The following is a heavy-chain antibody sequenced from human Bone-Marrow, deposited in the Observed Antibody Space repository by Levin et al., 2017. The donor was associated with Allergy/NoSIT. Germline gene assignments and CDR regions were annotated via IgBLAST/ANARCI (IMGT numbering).Heavy chain of an antibody. J-gene: IGHJ4*02. CDR3: VKDSRGRFYGSGSHFDN. CDR2: LSNNGGTT. CDR1: GFAFSSYA. D-gene: IGHD3-10*01. V-gene: IGHV3-64D*06. Sequence: GGSLRLSCSASGFAFSSYAMHWVRQTPGKGLEFVSTLSNNGGTTYYADSVKGRFTIARDNSKNTLYLQMSSLRPEDTALYYCVKDSRGRFYGSGSHFDNWGQGTLVTVSS.